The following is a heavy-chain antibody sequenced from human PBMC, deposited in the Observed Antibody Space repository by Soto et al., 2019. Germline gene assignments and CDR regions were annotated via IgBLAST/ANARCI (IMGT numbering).Heavy chain of an antibody. CDR2: IWYDGSNK. CDR1: GFTFSSYG. J-gene: IGHJ5*02. V-gene: IGHV3-33*08. D-gene: IGHD3-22*01. CDR3: ARERDYYDSSGLIT. Sequence: GGSLRLSCVASGFTFSSYGMHWVRQAPGKGLEWVAVIWYDGSNKYYADSVKGRFTISRDNSKNTLYLQMNSLRAEDTAVYYCARERDYYDSSGLITWGQGTLVTVSS.